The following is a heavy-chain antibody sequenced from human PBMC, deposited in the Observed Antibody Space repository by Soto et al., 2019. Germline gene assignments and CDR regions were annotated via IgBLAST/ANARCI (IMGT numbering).Heavy chain of an antibody. CDR3: ARHEVSVTTPIDY. CDR2: IYYSGST. Sequence: ETLSLTCTVSGGSISSSSYYWGWIRQPPGKGLEWIGSIYYSGSTYYNPSLKSRVTISVDTSKNQFSLKLSSVTAADTAVYFCARHEVSVTTPIDYWGQGTLVTVSS. CDR1: GGSISSSSYY. D-gene: IGHD4-17*01. J-gene: IGHJ4*02. V-gene: IGHV4-39*01.